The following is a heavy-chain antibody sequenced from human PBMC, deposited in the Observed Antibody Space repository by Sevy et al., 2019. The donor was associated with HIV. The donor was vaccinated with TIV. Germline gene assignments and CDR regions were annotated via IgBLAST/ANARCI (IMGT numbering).Heavy chain of an antibody. Sequence: GGSLRLSCAASGFTVSSNYMSWVRQAPGKGLEWVSVIYSGGSTYYADYVKGRFTISRDNSKNTLYLQMNSLRAEDTAVYYCARDLGYCSGGSCYDYAFDIWGQGTMVTVSS. D-gene: IGHD2-15*01. J-gene: IGHJ3*02. V-gene: IGHV3-53*01. CDR1: GFTVSSNY. CDR3: ARDLGYCSGGSCYDYAFDI. CDR2: IYSGGST.